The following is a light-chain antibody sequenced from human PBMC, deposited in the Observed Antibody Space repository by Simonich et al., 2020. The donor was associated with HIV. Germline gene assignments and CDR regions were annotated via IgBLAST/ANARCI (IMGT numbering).Light chain of an antibody. J-gene: IGLJ2*01. CDR1: SSDVGGYNY. V-gene: IGLV2-14*01. CDR3: SSYTTSSTLDVV. CDR2: DVS. Sequence: QSALTQPASVSGSPGQSIPISCTGTSSDVGGYNYVSWYQQHPGKAPKLMIYDVSKRPAGVSNRFAGSKSGNTASLTISGLQAEDEADYYCSSYTTSSTLDVVFGGGTKLTVL.